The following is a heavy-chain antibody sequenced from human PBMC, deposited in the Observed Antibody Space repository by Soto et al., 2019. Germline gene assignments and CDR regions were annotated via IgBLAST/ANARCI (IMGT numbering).Heavy chain of an antibody. J-gene: IGHJ6*02. CDR1: GYTFTSYA. D-gene: IGHD6-6*01. CDR2: INAGNGHT. CDR3: ARANLGARTEYFYYYGMDV. V-gene: IGHV1-3*01. Sequence: GASVKVSCKASGYTFTSYAMHWVRQAPGQRLEWMGWINAGNGHTKYSQKFQCRVTITRDTSASTVYMELSSLRSEDTAVYYCARANLGARTEYFYYYGMDVWGQGTTVTVSS.